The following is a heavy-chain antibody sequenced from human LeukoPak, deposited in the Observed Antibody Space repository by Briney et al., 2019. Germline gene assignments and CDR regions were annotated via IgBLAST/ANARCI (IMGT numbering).Heavy chain of an antibody. D-gene: IGHD6-13*01. CDR2: IYTSGST. Sequence: LEWIGRIYTSGSTNYNPSLKSRVTMSVDTSKNQFSLKLSSVTAADTAVYYCARVTAAGTDYWGQGTLVTVSS. J-gene: IGHJ4*02. V-gene: IGHV4-4*07. CDR3: ARVTAAGTDY.